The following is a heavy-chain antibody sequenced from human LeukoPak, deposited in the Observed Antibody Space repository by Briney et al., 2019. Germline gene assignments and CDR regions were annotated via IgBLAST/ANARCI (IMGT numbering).Heavy chain of an antibody. Sequence: GGSLRLSRAASGFTFSSYEMNWVRQAPGKGLEWVSYISSSGSTIYYADSVKGRFTISRDNAKNSLYLQMNSLRAEDTAVYYCAREDSTLDYWGQGTLVTVSS. D-gene: IGHD6-13*01. CDR2: ISSSGSTI. J-gene: IGHJ4*02. CDR1: GFTFSSYE. V-gene: IGHV3-48*03. CDR3: AREDSTLDY.